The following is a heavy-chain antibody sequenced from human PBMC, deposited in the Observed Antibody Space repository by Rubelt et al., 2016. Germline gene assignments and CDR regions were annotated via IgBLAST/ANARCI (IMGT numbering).Heavy chain of an antibody. Sequence: QLQLQESGPGLVKPSETLSLTCTVSGGSISSSSYYWGWIRQPPGKRLEWIGSIYYSGSTYYNPSLKSRVTISVDTSKNQFSLKLSSVTAADTAVYYCARNYGSGSYGMDVWGQGTTVTVSS. V-gene: IGHV4-39*07. CDR2: IYYSGST. J-gene: IGHJ6*02. CDR1: GGSISSSSYY. CDR3: ARNYGSGSYGMDV. D-gene: IGHD3-10*01.